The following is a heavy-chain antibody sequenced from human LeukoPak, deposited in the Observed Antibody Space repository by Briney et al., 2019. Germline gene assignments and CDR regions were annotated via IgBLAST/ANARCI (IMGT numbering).Heavy chain of an antibody. V-gene: IGHV3-66*01. D-gene: IGHD1-26*01. Sequence: GGSLRLSCAASGFTFRSYSMNWVRQAPGKGLEWVSVIYSGGSTYYADSVKGRFTISRDNSKNTLYLQMNSLRAEDTAVYYCARVEWELIGGVFDYWGQGTLVTVSS. CDR3: ARVEWELIGGVFDY. CDR2: IYSGGST. CDR1: GFTFRSYS. J-gene: IGHJ4*02.